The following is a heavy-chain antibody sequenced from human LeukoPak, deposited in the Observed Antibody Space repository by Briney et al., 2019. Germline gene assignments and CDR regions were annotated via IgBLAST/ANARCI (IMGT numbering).Heavy chain of an antibody. J-gene: IGHJ5*01. CDR2: ITYDGRNS. D-gene: IGHD2-2*02. CDR3: AKNRIPTAITPDS. CDR1: GFTLSAYG. V-gene: IGHV3-30*18. Sequence: SGMSLRLSCGASGFTLSAYGVHWIRQAPGKGLEWLAVITYDGRNSYYADSVKGRFTIYRDNSKNTVFLQMNSLRVEDTAVYHCAKNRIPTAITPDSWGQGTLVTVSS.